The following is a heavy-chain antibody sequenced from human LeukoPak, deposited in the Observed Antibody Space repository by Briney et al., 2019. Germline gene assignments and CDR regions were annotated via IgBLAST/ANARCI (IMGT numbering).Heavy chain of an antibody. Sequence: SETLPLTCAVYGGSFSGYYWSWIRQPPGKGLEWIGEINHSGSTNYNPSLKSRVTISVDTSKNQFSLKLSSVTAADTAVYYCARGRRFYDYVWGSYRKGDYYFDYWGQGTLVTVSS. D-gene: IGHD3-16*02. V-gene: IGHV4-34*01. CDR3: ARGRRFYDYVWGSYRKGDYYFDY. J-gene: IGHJ4*02. CDR1: GGSFSGYY. CDR2: INHSGST.